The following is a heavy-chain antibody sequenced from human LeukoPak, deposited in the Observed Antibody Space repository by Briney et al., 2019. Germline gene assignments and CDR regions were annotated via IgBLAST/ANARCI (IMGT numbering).Heavy chain of an antibody. CDR1: GYSFTSYY. J-gene: IGHJ4*02. CDR3: ARAPSLVRGTTVTNDY. Sequence: ASVKVSCKASGYSFTSYYMHWVRQAPGQGLEWMGFINPSGSSAAYAQKFQGRLTMTRDMFTSTDYMELTSLTSDDTAVYYCARAPSLVRGTTVTNDYWGQGTLVTVSS. V-gene: IGHV1-46*01. D-gene: IGHD4-17*01. CDR2: INPSGSSA.